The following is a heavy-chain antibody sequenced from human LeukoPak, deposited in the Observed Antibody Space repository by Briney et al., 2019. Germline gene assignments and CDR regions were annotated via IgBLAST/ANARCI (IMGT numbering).Heavy chain of an antibody. CDR1: GFTFSSYA. Sequence: SGGSLRLSCAASGFTFSSYAMSWVRHAPGKGREWGLAISGSGGSTYYADSVKGRFTISRDSSKNTLYLQMNSLRAEDTAVYYCANDPITMVRGVQIDYGGQGTLVTVSS. CDR2: ISGSGGST. CDR3: ANDPITMVRGVQIDY. V-gene: IGHV3-23*01. D-gene: IGHD3-10*01. J-gene: IGHJ4*02.